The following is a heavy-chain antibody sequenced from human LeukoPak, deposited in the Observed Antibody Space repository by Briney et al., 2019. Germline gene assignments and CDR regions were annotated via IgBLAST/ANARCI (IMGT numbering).Heavy chain of an antibody. D-gene: IGHD3-22*01. V-gene: IGHV4-59*01. Sequence: SETLSLTCTVSGGSISSYYWSWIRQPPGKGLEWIGYIYYSGSTNHNPSLKSRVTMSVDTSKNQFSLKLSSVTAADTAVYYCAREYYYDSSGADHNWFDPWGQGTLVTVSS. J-gene: IGHJ5*02. CDR1: GGSISSYY. CDR2: IYYSGST. CDR3: AREYYYDSSGADHNWFDP.